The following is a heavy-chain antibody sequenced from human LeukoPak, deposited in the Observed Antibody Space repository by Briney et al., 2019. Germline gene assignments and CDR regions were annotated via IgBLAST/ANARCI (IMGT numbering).Heavy chain of an antibody. CDR2: IWYDGSNK. Sequence: GGSLRLSCAASGFTFSSYGMHWVRQAPGKGLEWVAVIWYDGSNKYYADSVKGRFTISRDNSKNTLYLQMNSLRAEDTAVYYCARGPIYGDYHFDYWGQGTLVTVSS. V-gene: IGHV3-33*01. CDR1: GFTFSSYG. CDR3: ARGPIYGDYHFDY. D-gene: IGHD4-17*01. J-gene: IGHJ4*02.